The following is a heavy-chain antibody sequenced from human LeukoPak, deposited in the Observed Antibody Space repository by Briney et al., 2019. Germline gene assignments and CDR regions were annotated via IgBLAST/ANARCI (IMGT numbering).Heavy chain of an antibody. J-gene: IGHJ3*02. Sequence: GASVKVSCKASGYTFTGYYMHWVRQAPGQGLEWMGWINPNSGGTNYAQKFQGRVTMTRDTSISTAYMELSRLRSDDTAVYYCAREGYSYGSDDAFDIWGQGTMVTVSS. CDR1: GYTFTGYY. V-gene: IGHV1-2*02. CDR3: AREGYSYGSDDAFDI. CDR2: INPNSGGT. D-gene: IGHD5-18*01.